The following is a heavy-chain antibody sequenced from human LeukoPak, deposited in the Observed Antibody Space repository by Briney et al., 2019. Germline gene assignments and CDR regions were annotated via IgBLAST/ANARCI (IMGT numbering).Heavy chain of an antibody. J-gene: IGHJ5*02. CDR1: RFTFSSYA. CDR2: ISGSGGSK. CDR3: AKDPTTYYDSSGYGRYYWFVP. Sequence: GGSLRLSCAASRFTFSSYAMSWVPQAPGKGLEWVSSISGSGGSKYYADYVKGRFTISRDNSKSTSNLQMNSLRDEDTAVYYCAKDPTTYYDSSGYGRYYWFVPWGQGTVVTVSS. D-gene: IGHD3-22*01. V-gene: IGHV3-23*01.